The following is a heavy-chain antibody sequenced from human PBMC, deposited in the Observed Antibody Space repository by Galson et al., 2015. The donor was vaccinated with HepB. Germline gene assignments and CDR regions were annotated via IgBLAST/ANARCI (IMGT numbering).Heavy chain of an antibody. J-gene: IGHJ3*02. CDR2: ISSSSSTI. D-gene: IGHD6-13*01. CDR1: GFTFSSYS. V-gene: IGHV3-48*01. Sequence: SLRLSCAASGFTFSSYSMNWVRQAPGKGLEWVSYISSSSSTIYYADSVKGRFTISRDNAKNSLYLQMNSLRAEDTAVYYCAREHSSSDDAFDIWGQGTMVTVSS. CDR3: AREHSSSDDAFDI.